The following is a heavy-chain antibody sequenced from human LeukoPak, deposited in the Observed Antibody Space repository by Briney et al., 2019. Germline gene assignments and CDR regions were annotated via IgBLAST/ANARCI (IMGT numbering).Heavy chain of an antibody. CDR2: IYSGGST. CDR1: GFTVSSNY. CDR3: ARISGSYSLGY. V-gene: IGHV3-66*01. J-gene: IGHJ4*02. Sequence: GGSLRLSCAASGFTVSSNYMSWVRQAPGKGLEWVSVIYSGGSTYYADSVKGRFTISRDNAKNSLYLQMNSLRAEDTALYYCARISGSYSLGYWGQGTLVTVSS. D-gene: IGHD1-26*01.